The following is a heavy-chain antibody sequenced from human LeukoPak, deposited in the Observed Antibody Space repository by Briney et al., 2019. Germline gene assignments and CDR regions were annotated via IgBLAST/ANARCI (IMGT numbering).Heavy chain of an antibody. CDR2: IYKTGST. Sequence: SQTLSLTCTVSGDSITSGCYYWSWIRQRPGKGLEWIGYIYKTGSTYYNPSLKSRVTMSVDTSRNQFSLKVNSVTAADTAVYYCARGFLRWGQGTLVTVSS. V-gene: IGHV4-31*03. CDR3: ARGFLR. CDR1: GDSITSGCYY. J-gene: IGHJ4*02.